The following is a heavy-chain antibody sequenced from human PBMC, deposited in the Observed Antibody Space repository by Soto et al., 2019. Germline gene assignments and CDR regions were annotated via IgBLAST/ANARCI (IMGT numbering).Heavy chain of an antibody. CDR2: IYPGDSDT. D-gene: IGHD6-13*01. Sequence: LQISCEGSGYSFTRYWIGWLRQKPGKGLEWMGIIYPGDSDTRYSPSFQGQVTISADKSISTAYLQWSSLKASDTAMYYCARTWGSYSSSWAHDYWGQGTLVTVSS. V-gene: IGHV5-51*01. CDR3: ARTWGSYSSSWAHDY. CDR1: GYSFTRYW. J-gene: IGHJ4*02.